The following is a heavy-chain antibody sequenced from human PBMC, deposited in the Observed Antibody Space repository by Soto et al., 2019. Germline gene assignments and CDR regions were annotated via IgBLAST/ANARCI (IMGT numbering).Heavy chain of an antibody. CDR3: AKDWYSNYDRDWFDP. CDR1: GFTFSSYW. D-gene: IGHD4-4*01. Sequence: AEGSLRLSCAASGFTFSSYWMNWVRQAPGKGLMWVSRINIDGSSTSYADSVKGRFTISRDNSKNTLYLQMNSLRAEDTAVYYCAKDWYSNYDRDWFDPWGQGTLVTVSS. CDR2: INIDGSST. V-gene: IGHV3-74*01. J-gene: IGHJ5*02.